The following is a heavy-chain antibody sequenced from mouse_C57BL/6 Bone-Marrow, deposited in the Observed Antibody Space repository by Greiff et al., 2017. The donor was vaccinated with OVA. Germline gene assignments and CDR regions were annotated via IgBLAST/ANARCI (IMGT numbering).Heavy chain of an antibody. CDR1: GYTFTSYW. D-gene: IGHD3-2*02. V-gene: IGHV1-72*01. J-gene: IGHJ4*01. Sequence: QVQLKQPGAELVKPGASVKLSCKASGYTFTSYWMHWVKQRPGRGLEWIGRIDPNSGGTKYNEKFKSKATLTVDKPSSTAYMQLSSLTSEDSAVYYCAQTAQYYAMDYWGQGTSVTVSA. CDR2: IDPNSGGT. CDR3: AQTAQYYAMDY.